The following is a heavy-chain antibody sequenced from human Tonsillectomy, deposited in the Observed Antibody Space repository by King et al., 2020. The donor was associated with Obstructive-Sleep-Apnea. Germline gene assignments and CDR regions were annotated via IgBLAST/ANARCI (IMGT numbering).Heavy chain of an antibody. Sequence: VQLVESGAEVKKPGASVNVSCKASGYTFTGYYMHWVRRAPGQGLEWKGGINPDTGDPNFAQNFQGRVTMTRDTSISTAYMELSRLRSDDTAVYYCARNSGYDYYFDYWGQGTLATVSS. D-gene: IGHD5-12*01. J-gene: IGHJ4*02. CDR2: INPDTGDP. V-gene: IGHV1-2*02. CDR3: ARNSGYDYYFDY. CDR1: GYTFTGYY.